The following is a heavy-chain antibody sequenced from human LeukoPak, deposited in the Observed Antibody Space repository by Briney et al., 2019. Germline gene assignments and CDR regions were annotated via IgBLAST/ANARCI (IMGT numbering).Heavy chain of an antibody. D-gene: IGHD3-9*01. Sequence: SVKVSCKASGGTFSSYAISWVRQAPGQGLEWMGGIIPIFGTANYAQKFQGRVTITADESTSTAYMELSSLRSEDTAVYYCARTLRYFDWSHDAFDIWGEGTMVTVSS. V-gene: IGHV1-69*13. CDR2: IIPIFGTA. J-gene: IGHJ3*02. CDR1: GGTFSSYA. CDR3: ARTLRYFDWSHDAFDI.